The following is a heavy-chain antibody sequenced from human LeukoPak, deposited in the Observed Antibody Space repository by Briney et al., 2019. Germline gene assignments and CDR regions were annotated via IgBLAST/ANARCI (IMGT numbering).Heavy chain of an antibody. V-gene: IGHV3-23*01. CDR2: ISGSGGST. CDR3: AKVPDGREANWFDP. CDR1: GFTFSSYA. D-gene: IGHD1-14*01. J-gene: IGHJ5*02. Sequence: GGSLRLSCAASGFTFSSYAMSWVRQAPGKGLEWVSAISGSGGSTYYADSVRGRFTISRDNSKNTLYLQMNSLRAEDTAVYYCAKVPDGREANWFDPWGQGTLVTVSS.